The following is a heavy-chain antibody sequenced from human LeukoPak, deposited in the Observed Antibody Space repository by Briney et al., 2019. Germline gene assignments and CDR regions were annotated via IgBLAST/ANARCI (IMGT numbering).Heavy chain of an antibody. V-gene: IGHV3-23*01. D-gene: IGHD3-3*01. CDR1: GFTFSRFW. CDR3: AKGFWSGYSPDYFDY. J-gene: IGHJ4*02. Sequence: GGSLRLSCAASGFTFSRFWMSWVRQAPGKGLEWVSAISGSGANTYYADSVKGRFTISRDNSKNTLYLQMNSLRAEDTAVYYCAKGFWSGYSPDYFDYWGQGTLVTVSS. CDR2: ISGSGANT.